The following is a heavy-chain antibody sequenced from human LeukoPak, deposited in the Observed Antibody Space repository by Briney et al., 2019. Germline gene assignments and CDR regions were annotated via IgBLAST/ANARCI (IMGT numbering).Heavy chain of an antibody. Sequence: SVKVSCKASGGTFSSYAISWVRQAPGQGLEWMGGIIPIFSTANYAQKFQGRVTITADESTSTAYMELSSLRSEDTAVYYCARDQGYIAVAGTDAFDIWGQGTMVTVSS. CDR2: IIPIFSTA. CDR1: GGTFSSYA. J-gene: IGHJ3*02. CDR3: ARDQGYIAVAGTDAFDI. D-gene: IGHD6-19*01. V-gene: IGHV1-69*13.